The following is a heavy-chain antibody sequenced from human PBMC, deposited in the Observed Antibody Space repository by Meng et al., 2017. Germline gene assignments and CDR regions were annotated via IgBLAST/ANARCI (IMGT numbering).Heavy chain of an antibody. V-gene: IGHV3-74*01. Sequence: GESLKISCGASGFNFGDYQMHWVRQSPGKGLEWISRIVSDGGITTYADSVKARFTISRDNAKNTLYLQMNSLGAEDTAVYYCARDLGWVLFDYWGQGALVTVSS. CDR2: IVSDGGIT. D-gene: IGHD3-3*01. J-gene: IGHJ4*02. CDR3: ARDLGWVLFDY. CDR1: GFNFGDYQ.